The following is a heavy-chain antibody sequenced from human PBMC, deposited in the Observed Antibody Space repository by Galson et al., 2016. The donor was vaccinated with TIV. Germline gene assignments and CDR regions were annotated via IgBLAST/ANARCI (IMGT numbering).Heavy chain of an antibody. V-gene: IGHV4-39*07. Sequence: SETLSLTCIVSGGSIITKSYYWGWIRQPPGKGLEWIGIVYDNGNAYYNPSLKSRVTISVDTSKNQFSPKLTSVTAADTAVYYCAGERTPPGPDNDTWFDPWGHGILVTVSS. D-gene: IGHD3-22*01. CDR1: GGSIITKSYY. J-gene: IGHJ5*02. CDR2: VYDNGNA. CDR3: AGERTPPGPDNDTWFDP.